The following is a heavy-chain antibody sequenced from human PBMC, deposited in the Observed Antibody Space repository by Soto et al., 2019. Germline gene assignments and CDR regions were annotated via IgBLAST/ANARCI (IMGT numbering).Heavy chain of an antibody. J-gene: IGHJ6*02. Sequence: SETLSLTCTVSGGSISSGGYYWSWIRQHPGKGLEWIGYIYYSGSTYYNPSLKSRVTISVDTSKNQFSLKLSSVTAADTAVYYCARGMAYYYGMDVWGQGTTVTVSS. V-gene: IGHV4-31*03. D-gene: IGHD2-8*01. CDR3: ARGMAYYYGMDV. CDR2: IYYSGST. CDR1: GGSISSGGYY.